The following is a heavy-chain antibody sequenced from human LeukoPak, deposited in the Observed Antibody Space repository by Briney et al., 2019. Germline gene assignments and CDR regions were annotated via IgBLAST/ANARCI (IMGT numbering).Heavy chain of an antibody. Sequence: GASVKVSCKASGYTFTDYYIHWVRQAPGQGLEWMGCITPNSDDTDYAQKFQGRITMSRDTSINTACMELTRLRSDDTAVYYCATGDYSGTKPDPIDMWGQGTMVTVSS. CDR3: ATGDYSGTKPDPIDM. CDR1: GYTFTDYY. D-gene: IGHD3-10*01. V-gene: IGHV1-2*02. CDR2: ITPNSDDT. J-gene: IGHJ3*02.